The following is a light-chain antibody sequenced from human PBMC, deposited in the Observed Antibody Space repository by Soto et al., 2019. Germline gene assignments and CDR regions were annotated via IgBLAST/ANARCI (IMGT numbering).Light chain of an antibody. CDR1: QSIDGY. CDR3: QQRRGWPLT. J-gene: IGKJ4*01. CDR2: DVS. Sequence: EIVLTQSPATLSLSPGERATLSCRASQSIDGYVAWFQQKPGQPPRLLIYDVSNRAIGVPARFSGSGSGTDYTLTINSLEREDFAVYYCQQRRGWPLTFGGGNKVEI. V-gene: IGKV3-11*01.